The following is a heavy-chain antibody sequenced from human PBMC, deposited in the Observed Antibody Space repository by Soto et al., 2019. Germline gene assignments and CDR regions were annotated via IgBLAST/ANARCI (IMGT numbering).Heavy chain of an antibody. CDR2: INPDSSGA. D-gene: IGHD2-21*01. V-gene: IGHV1-2*02. J-gene: IGHJ1*01. Sequence: ASVKVSCKASGYTFTAYYINWVRQALGQGLEWVGWINPDSSGARYSQKFQGRVIMTMDTSLSTAYLELRRLRYDDTAVDFCARGTIPAEYFQHWG. CDR1: GYTFTAYY. CDR3: ARGTIPAEYFQH.